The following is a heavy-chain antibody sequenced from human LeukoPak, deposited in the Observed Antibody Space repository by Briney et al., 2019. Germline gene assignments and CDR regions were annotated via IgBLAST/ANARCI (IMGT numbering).Heavy chain of an antibody. CDR1: GFSFSSYA. V-gene: IGHV3-23*01. CDR3: AKDFYDNSGSRYDY. D-gene: IGHD3-22*01. J-gene: IGHJ4*02. Sequence: GGSLRLSCTASGFSFSSYAMSWVRQAPGVGLEWVSAIDGGGGSTWHADSVKGRFTISRDNSKNTPYMQMNSLRAEDTAVYYCAKDFYDNSGSRYDYWGQGTLVTVSS. CDR2: IDGGGGST.